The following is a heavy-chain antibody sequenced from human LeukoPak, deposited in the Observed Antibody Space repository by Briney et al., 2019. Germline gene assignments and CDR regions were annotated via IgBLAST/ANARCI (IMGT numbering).Heavy chain of an antibody. CDR2: ISWNSGSI. Sequence: SRSLRLSCAASGFTFDDYAMHLVRQAPGKGLEWVSGISWNSGSIGYADSVKGRFTISRDNAKNSLYLQMNSLRAEDTALYYCAKDILARSGYSYGHDYWGQGTLVTVSS. D-gene: IGHD5-18*01. CDR1: GFTFDDYA. V-gene: IGHV3-9*01. J-gene: IGHJ4*02. CDR3: AKDILARSGYSYGHDY.